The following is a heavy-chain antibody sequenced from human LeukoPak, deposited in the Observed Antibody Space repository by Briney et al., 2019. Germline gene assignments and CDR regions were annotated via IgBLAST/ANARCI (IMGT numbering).Heavy chain of an antibody. CDR1: GGSISSSSYY. D-gene: IGHD4-17*01. V-gene: IGHV4-39*07. CDR2: IYYSGST. Sequence: SETLSLTCTVSGGSISSSSYYWGWIRQPPGKGLEWIGNIYYSGSTYYNPSLKSRVTISEDTAKNQFSLRLSSVSAADTAVYYCARVASISPLRPYFDYWGQGTLVTVSS. CDR3: ARVASISPLRPYFDY. J-gene: IGHJ4*02.